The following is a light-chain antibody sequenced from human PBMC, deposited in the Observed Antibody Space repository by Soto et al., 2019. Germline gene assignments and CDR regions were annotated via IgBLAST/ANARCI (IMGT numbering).Light chain of an antibody. CDR3: QQYNNWPPIT. CDR1: QSVSSH. V-gene: IGKV3-15*01. J-gene: IGKJ5*01. CDR2: DAS. Sequence: EIVMTQSQATLSESPGEGATVSCRASQSVSSHLAWYQHKPGQAPRLLFYDASTRATGIPARFSGSGSGTEFTLTISCLHSEDFAVYYCQQYNNWPPITCGQGTRLEIK.